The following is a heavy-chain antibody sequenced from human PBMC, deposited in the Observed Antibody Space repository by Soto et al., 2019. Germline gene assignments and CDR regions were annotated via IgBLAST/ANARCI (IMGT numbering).Heavy chain of an antibody. CDR2: IIPIFGTA. V-gene: IGHV1-69*06. CDR3: ASSRTYYDFWSGAPSYYYYGMDV. Sequence: QVQLVQSGAEVKKPGSSVKVSCKASGGTFSSYAISWVRQAPGQGLEWMGGIIPIFGTANYAQKFQGRVTITEDKSTGTGYMELSSLRSEDTAVYYCASSRTYYDFWSGAPSYYYYGMDVWGQGTTVTVSS. J-gene: IGHJ6*02. CDR1: GGTFSSYA. D-gene: IGHD3-3*01.